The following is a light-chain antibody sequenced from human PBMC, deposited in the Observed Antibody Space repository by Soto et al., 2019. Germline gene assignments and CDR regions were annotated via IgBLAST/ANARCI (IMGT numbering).Light chain of an antibody. Sequence: EIVMTQSPATLSVSPGERATLSCRASQSVSSNLAWYQQKPGQAPRLLIYGASTRATGIPARFSGSGSGTEFTLTISSLQSEDFAVYYCRQYNNWPRTFGQGTRLEI. J-gene: IGKJ5*01. V-gene: IGKV3-15*01. CDR3: RQYNNWPRT. CDR2: GAS. CDR1: QSVSSN.